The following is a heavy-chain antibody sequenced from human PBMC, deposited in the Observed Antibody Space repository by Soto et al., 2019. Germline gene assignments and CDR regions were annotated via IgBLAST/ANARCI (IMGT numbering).Heavy chain of an antibody. V-gene: IGHV6-1*01. Sequence: SQTLSLTCAIAGDSVSINSAAWNWIRQSPSRGLEWLGRTYYRSKWYNDYAVSVKSRITINPDTSKNQFSLQLNSVTPEDTAVYYCARDGKWLRLGYYYYGMDVWGQGTTVTVSS. CDR3: ARDGKWLRLGYYYYGMDV. CDR1: GDSVSINSAA. CDR2: TYYRSKWYN. J-gene: IGHJ6*02. D-gene: IGHD5-12*01.